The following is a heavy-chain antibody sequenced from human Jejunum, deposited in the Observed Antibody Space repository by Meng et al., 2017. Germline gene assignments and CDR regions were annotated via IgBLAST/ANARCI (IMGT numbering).Heavy chain of an antibody. CDR3: ARDHMGSLDY. J-gene: IGHJ4*02. CDR1: GGSVSRAGYR. V-gene: IGHV4-61*08. D-gene: IGHD1-26*01. CDR2: AST. Sequence: QVQLQESGPGLVWPSVTLSLICSVSGGSVSRAGYRWGWIRQPPGKGLEWIGYASTNYNPSLKSRVTISLDTSSNQFSLSLSSVTAADTAVYYCARDHMGSLDYWGQGILVTVSS.